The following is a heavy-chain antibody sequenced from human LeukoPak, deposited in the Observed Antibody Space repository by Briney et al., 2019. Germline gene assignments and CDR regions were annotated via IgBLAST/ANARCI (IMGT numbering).Heavy chain of an antibody. CDR3: ARDKSYGDSTDY. D-gene: IGHD4-17*01. Sequence: GGSLRLSCAASGFTFSNYWMSWVRQAPGKGLEWVANIKQDGSEKYYVDSVKGRFTISRDNAKKSLYLQMNSPRAEDTAVYYCARDKSYGDSTDYWGQGTLVTVSS. V-gene: IGHV3-7*01. CDR1: GFTFSNYW. J-gene: IGHJ4*02. CDR2: IKQDGSEK.